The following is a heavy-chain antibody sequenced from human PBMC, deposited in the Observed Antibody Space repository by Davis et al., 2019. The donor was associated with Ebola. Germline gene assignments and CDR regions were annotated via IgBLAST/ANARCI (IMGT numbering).Heavy chain of an antibody. D-gene: IGHD2-15*01. Sequence: SVKVSCKASGGTFSSYAISWVRQAPGQGLEWMGRIIPILGIANYAQKFQGRVTITADKSTSTAYMELSSLRSEDTAVYYCARDKAIVVVVAAKGGWFDPWGQGTLVTVSS. J-gene: IGHJ5*02. CDR1: GGTFSSYA. V-gene: IGHV1-69*04. CDR2: IIPILGIA. CDR3: ARDKAIVVVVAAKGGWFDP.